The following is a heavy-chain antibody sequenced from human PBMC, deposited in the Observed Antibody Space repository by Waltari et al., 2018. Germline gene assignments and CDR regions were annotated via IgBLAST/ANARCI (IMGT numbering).Heavy chain of an antibody. V-gene: IGHV1-8*03. CDR1: GYTFGNYD. Sequence: QVQLVQSGAEVKKPGASVKVSCRASGYTFGNYDINWVRQATGQGLGQGLEWMGWMNPKSGTTGYVQKFQGRLTCTRSTSISTAYMELSSLRADDTAVYYCARGALAGGGPYYFDYWGQGALVTVSS. CDR3: ARGALAGGGPYYFDY. CDR2: MNPKSGTT. J-gene: IGHJ4*02.